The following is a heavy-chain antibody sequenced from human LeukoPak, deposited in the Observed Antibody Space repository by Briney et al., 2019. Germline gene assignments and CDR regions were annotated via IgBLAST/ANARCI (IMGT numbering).Heavy chain of an antibody. Sequence: GASVKVSCKASGGTFSSYAISWVRQAPGQGLEWMGGIIPIFGTANYAQKFQGRVTITADKSTSTAYMELSSLRSEDTAVYYCARSTTVTGDSDYWGQGTLVTVSS. CDR2: IIPIFGTA. V-gene: IGHV1-69*06. D-gene: IGHD4-11*01. CDR3: ARSTTVTGDSDY. CDR1: GGTFSSYA. J-gene: IGHJ4*02.